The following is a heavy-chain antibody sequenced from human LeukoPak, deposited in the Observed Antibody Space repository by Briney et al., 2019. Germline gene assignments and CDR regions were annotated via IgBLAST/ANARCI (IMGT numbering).Heavy chain of an antibody. D-gene: IGHD1-1*01. CDR2: ISHTSDSI. CDR1: GFTLRIYG. CDR3: ARATGNGYDY. V-gene: IGHV3-48*01. J-gene: IGHJ4*02. Sequence: PGGSLRLSCVASGFTLRIYGMNWVRQAPGKGPERVSYISHTSDSILYADSVKGRFTMSRDNAKKSLYLQMNSLRAEDSAVYYCARATGNGYDYWGQGTLVTVSS.